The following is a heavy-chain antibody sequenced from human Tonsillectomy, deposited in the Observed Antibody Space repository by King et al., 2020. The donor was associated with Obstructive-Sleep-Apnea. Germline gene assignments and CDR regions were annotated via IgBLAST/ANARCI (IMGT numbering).Heavy chain of an antibody. D-gene: IGHD3-16*02. CDR1: GATFNSYA. Sequence: QVQLVQSGAEVRKPGSSVKVSCKASGATFNSYAISWVRQAPGQGLEWMGGIIPILGTPNYAQRFQGRVTITADESTSTAYLELRSLRSDDTAVYYCARDIVSVGPSDLYYYYFGMDVWGQGTTVTVSS. CDR3: ARDIVSVGPSDLYYYYFGMDV. J-gene: IGHJ6*02. CDR2: IIPILGTP. V-gene: IGHV1-69*01.